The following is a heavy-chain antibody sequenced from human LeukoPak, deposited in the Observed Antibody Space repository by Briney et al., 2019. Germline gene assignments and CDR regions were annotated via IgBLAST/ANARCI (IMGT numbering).Heavy chain of an antibody. V-gene: IGHV3-7*01. D-gene: IGHD3-22*01. CDR2: IKQDGSEK. CDR1: GFTFSSYW. Sequence: PGGSLRLSCAASGFTFSSYWMSWVRQAPGKGLEWVANIKQDGSEKYYVDSVKGRFTISRDNSKNTLYLQMNSLRAEDTAVYYCARDPSLNYYDSSGYSDYWGQGTLVTVSS. J-gene: IGHJ4*02. CDR3: ARDPSLNYYDSSGYSDY.